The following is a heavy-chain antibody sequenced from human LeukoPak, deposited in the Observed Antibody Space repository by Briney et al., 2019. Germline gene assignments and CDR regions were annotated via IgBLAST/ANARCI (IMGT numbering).Heavy chain of an antibody. V-gene: IGHV3-7*01. Sequence: PGGSLRLSCAASGFTFSSSWMSWVRQAPGKGLEWVTNIKPDGSEKYYVDSVKGRFTISRDNAKNSLYLQMNSLRAEDTAVYYCAGGGAGGGGITMIVVVITRPYYFDYWGQGTLVTVSS. CDR2: IKPDGSEK. CDR3: AGGGAGGGGITMIVVVITRPYYFDY. CDR1: GFTFSSSW. D-gene: IGHD3-22*01. J-gene: IGHJ4*02.